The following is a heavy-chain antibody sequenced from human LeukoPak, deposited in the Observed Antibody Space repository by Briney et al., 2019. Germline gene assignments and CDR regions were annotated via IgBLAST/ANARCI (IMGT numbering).Heavy chain of an antibody. CDR3: ASGVGATEPFDY. Sequence: PSETLSLTCAVYGGSFSGYYWSWIRQPPGKGLEWIGEINHSGSTNYNPSLKSRVTIPVDTSKNQFSLKLSSVTAADTAVYYCASGVGATEPFDYWGQGTLVTVSS. D-gene: IGHD1-26*01. V-gene: IGHV4-34*01. J-gene: IGHJ4*02. CDR2: INHSGST. CDR1: GGSFSGYY.